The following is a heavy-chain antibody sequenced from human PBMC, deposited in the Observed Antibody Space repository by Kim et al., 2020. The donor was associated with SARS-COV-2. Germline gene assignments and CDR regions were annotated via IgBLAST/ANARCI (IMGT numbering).Heavy chain of an antibody. Sequence: GGSLRLSCAASGFTFSGSAMHWVRQASGKGLEWVGRIRSKANSYATAYAAPVKGRFTISRDDSKNTAYLQMNSLKTEDTAVYYCPRALDGLWFGESNYYYGMDVWGRGTTVTVSS. J-gene: IGHJ6*02. V-gene: IGHV3-73*01. D-gene: IGHD3-10*01. CDR3: PRALDGLWFGESNYYYGMDV. CDR1: GFTFSGSA. CDR2: IRSKANSYAT.